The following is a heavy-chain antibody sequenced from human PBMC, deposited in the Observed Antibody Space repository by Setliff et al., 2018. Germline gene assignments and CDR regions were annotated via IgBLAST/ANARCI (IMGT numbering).Heavy chain of an antibody. J-gene: IGHJ4*02. V-gene: IGHV3-9*01. CDR1: GFTFDNHA. D-gene: IGHD3-3*01. Sequence: GGSLRLSCEVSGFTFDNHAMHWVRQAPGKGLEWVSGINWSGEIIGYADSVKGRFTFSRDNAKNSLLLEMNSLTVDDTALYYCVRDISSASGILDFWGQGTLVTVSS. CDR2: INWSGEII. CDR3: VRDISSASGILDF.